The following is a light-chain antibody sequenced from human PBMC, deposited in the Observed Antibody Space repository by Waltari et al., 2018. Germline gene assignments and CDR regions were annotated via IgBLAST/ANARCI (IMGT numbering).Light chain of an antibody. CDR3: QHYLRLPVT. CDR2: GAS. V-gene: IGKV3-20*01. Sequence: EIVFTQSPGTLSLSLGERATVSCRASQSFSRALAWYQQNAGQAPRLLIYGASTRATGIPDRFSGSGSGTDFSLTISRLEPDDFAVYFCQHYLRLPVTFGQGTTVEI. J-gene: IGKJ1*01. CDR1: QSFSRA.